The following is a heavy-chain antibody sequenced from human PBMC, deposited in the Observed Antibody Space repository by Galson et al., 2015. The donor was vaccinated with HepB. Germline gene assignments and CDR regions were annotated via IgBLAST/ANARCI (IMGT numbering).Heavy chain of an antibody. CDR1: GGTFSSYA. D-gene: IGHD3-10*01. V-gene: IGHV1-69*04. Sequence: SVKVSCKVSGGTFSSYAISWVRQAPGQGLEWMGRIIPILGIANYARKFQGRVTITADKSTRTAYMELSSLRSEDTAVYYCARLATDGSGNYDYYYYMDVWGKGTTVTVSS. CDR2: IIPILGIA. CDR3: ARLATDGSGNYDYYYYMDV. J-gene: IGHJ6*03.